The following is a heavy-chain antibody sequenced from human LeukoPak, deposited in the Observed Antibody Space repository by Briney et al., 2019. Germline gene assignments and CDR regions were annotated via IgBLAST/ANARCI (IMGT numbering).Heavy chain of an antibody. Sequence: PSETLSLTCTVSGGSISSSSYFWGWIRQPPGKGLEWIGSIYYSGSTYYNPSLKSRVTISVDTSKNQFSLKLSSVTAADTAVYYCARVAAALNTWFDPWGQGTLVTVSS. J-gene: IGHJ5*02. CDR3: ARVAAALNTWFDP. V-gene: IGHV4-39*07. D-gene: IGHD6-13*01. CDR2: IYYSGST. CDR1: GGSISSSSYF.